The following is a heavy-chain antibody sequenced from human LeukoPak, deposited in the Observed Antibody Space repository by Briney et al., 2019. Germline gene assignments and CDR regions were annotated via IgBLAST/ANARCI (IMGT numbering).Heavy chain of an antibody. J-gene: IGHJ4*02. Sequence: PGGSLRLSCAASGFTFSSYSVNWVRQAPGKGLEWVSSISSSSSYIYYADSVKGRFTISRDNAKNSLSLQMNSLRAEDTAVYYCARASDSSSGYFDCWGQGTLVTVSS. CDR3: ARASDSSSGYFDC. V-gene: IGHV3-21*04. D-gene: IGHD6-6*01. CDR1: GFTFSSYS. CDR2: ISSSSSYI.